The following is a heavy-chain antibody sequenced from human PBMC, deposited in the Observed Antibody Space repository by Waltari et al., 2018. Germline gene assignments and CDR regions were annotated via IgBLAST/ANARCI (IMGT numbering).Heavy chain of an antibody. CDR1: DDSFNDYY. V-gene: IGHV4-59*01. D-gene: IGHD1-1*01. CDR3: ARDAATGYFDS. Sequence: QVQLQESGPGLVKPSETLSLTCPISDDSFNDYYWCWIRQPPGKGLEWLGYIHYSGSTDSSPSFKSRVTMSIDTSKNQFSLNLSSVSAADTAVYYCARDAATGYFDSWGQGTLVTVSS. CDR2: IHYSGST. J-gene: IGHJ4*02.